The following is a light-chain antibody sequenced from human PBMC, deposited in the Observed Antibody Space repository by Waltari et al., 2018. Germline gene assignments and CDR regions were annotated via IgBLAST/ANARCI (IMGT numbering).Light chain of an antibody. CDR3: QHYLRLPVT. CDR2: GAS. J-gene: IGKJ1*01. CDR1: QSVSRA. Sequence: ERATLACRASQSVSRALAWYQQKPGQAPRRLIYGASTRATGIPDRFSGSGYGTDFSLTISRLEPDDFAVYYCQHYLRLPVTFGQGTTVEI. V-gene: IGKV3-20*01.